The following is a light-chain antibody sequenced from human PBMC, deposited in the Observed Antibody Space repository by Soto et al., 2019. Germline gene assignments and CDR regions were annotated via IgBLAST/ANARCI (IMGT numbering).Light chain of an antibody. CDR1: SSDAGSYNL. V-gene: IGLV2-23*03. J-gene: IGLJ1*01. CDR3: CSFAGSNTFV. CDR2: EGS. Sequence: QSALTQPASVSGSPGQSITLSCTGTSSDAGSYNLVSWYQQHPGKAPKLMIYEGSKRPSGVSNRFSGSKSGNTASLTISGLQAEDEADYYCCSFAGSNTFVFGTGTKLTVL.